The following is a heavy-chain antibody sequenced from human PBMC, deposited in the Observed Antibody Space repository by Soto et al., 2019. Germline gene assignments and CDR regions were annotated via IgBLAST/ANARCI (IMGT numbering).Heavy chain of an antibody. V-gene: IGHV4-59*01. J-gene: IGHJ4*02. CDR3: ARSDGRY. CDR1: GGSISSYY. CDR2: IYYSGST. Sequence: QVQLQESGPGLVKPSETLSLTCTVSGGSISSYYWSWIRQPPGKGLEWIGYIYYSGSTNYNPSLTXRXTTSVDPSKNQFSLKLSSVTAADTAVYYCARSDGRYWGQGTLVTVSS.